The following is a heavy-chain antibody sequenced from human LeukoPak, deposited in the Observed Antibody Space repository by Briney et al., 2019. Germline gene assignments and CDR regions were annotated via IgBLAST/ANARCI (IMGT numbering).Heavy chain of an antibody. J-gene: IGHJ4*02. D-gene: IGHD3-22*01. CDR2: IYSGGST. CDR1: GFTLSSNY. V-gene: IGHV3-53*01. CDR3: ARTYDSSGYYDY. Sequence: GGSLRLSCAASGFTLSSNYMSWVRQAPGKGLEWVSVIYSGGSTYYADSVKGRFTISRDNSKNTLYLQMNSLRAEDTAVYYCARTYDSSGYYDYWGRGALVTVSS.